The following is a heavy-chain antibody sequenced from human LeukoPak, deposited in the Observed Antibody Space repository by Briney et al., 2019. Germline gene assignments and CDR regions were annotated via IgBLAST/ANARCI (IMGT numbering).Heavy chain of an antibody. CDR3: AADGAKYCSGGSCSEFWDY. V-gene: IGHV1-24*01. J-gene: IGHJ4*02. D-gene: IGHD2-15*01. Sequence: ASVKVSCKVSGYTLTELSMHWVRQAPGKGLEWMGGFDPEDGETIYAQKFQGRVTMTEDTSTDTAYMELSSLRSEDTAVYYCAADGAKYCSGGSCSEFWDYWGQGTLVTVSS. CDR1: GYTLTELS. CDR2: FDPEDGET.